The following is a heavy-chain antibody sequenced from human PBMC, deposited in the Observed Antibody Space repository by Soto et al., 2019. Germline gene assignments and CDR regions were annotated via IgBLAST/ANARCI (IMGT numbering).Heavy chain of an antibody. J-gene: IGHJ5*02. CDR2: IYTSGST. CDR3: ARSLGTTGSFNWFDP. CDR1: GDSISSYY. Sequence: QVQLQESDPGLVKPSETLSLTCTVSGDSISSYYWSWIRQPAGKGLEWIGRIYTSGSTNYNPSLKSRVTMSVDTSKNQFSLKLSSVTAADTAVYYCARSLGTTGSFNWFDPWGQGTLVTVSS. D-gene: IGHD1-7*01. V-gene: IGHV4-4*07.